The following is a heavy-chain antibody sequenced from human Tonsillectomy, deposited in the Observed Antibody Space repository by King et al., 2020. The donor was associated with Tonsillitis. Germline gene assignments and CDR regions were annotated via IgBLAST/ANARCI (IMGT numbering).Heavy chain of an antibody. CDR1: GFTFSTYV. Sequence: VQLVESGGALVQPGGSLRLSCAASGFTFSTYVMSWVRQAPGEGLAWVSSIRDSGGSTFYADSVKGRFTISRDNSKNTLYLQMNSLRAEDTAVFYWVKHSGRHSGGEGGQGALVTVSS. CDR3: VKHSGRHSGGE. J-gene: IGHJ4*02. V-gene: IGHV3-23*04. CDR2: IRDSGGST. D-gene: IGHD1-26*01.